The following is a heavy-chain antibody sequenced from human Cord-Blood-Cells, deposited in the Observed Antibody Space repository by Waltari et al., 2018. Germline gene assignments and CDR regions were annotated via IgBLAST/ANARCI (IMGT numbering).Heavy chain of an antibody. V-gene: IGHV1-69*08. CDR2: FIPILGIA. CDR1: GATFSRYT. D-gene: IGHD5-12*01. J-gene: IGHJ4*02. CDR3: ARDLAVGYSGYGFDY. Sequence: QVQLVQSGAEVKQPGSSVKVSCKASGATFSRYTISLVRQAPGQGLEWMGRFIPILGIANDAQKFKDRVTITADKATSTAYMELSSLRSEDTAVYYCARDLAVGYSGYGFDYWGQGTLVTVSS.